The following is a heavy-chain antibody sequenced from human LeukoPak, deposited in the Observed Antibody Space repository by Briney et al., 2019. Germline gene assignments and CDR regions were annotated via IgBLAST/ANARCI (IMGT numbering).Heavy chain of an antibody. CDR3: ARQNRRDYGDYETDY. V-gene: IGHV4-39*01. D-gene: IGHD4-17*01. J-gene: IGHJ4*02. Sequence: SETLSLTCTVSGDSIRTNNYYWGWIRQSPGKGLEWIGSIYYSGSTYYNPSLKSRVTISVDTSKNQFSLKLSSVTAADTAVYYCARQNRRDYGDYETDYWGQGTLVTVSS. CDR2: IYYSGST. CDR1: GDSIRTNNYY.